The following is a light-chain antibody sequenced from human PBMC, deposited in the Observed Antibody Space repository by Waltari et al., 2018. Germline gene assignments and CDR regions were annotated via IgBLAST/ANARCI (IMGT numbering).Light chain of an antibody. V-gene: IGKV1-39*01. J-gene: IGKJ1*01. Sequence: DIQMTQSPSSLSASVGARVTITCRASQSVNNHLNWYQQKSGKAPKLLIYASSTLQSGVPSRFSGSGYGTDFSLTINSLQPDDFATYYCQQTYTPSPSWTFGQGTKVEIK. CDR2: ASS. CDR3: QQTYTPSPSWT. CDR1: QSVNNH.